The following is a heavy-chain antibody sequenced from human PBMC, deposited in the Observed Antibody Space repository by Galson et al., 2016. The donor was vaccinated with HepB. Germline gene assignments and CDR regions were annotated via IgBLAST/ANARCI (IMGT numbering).Heavy chain of an antibody. CDR3: ARGQGTFDL. CDR2: INHSGIT. V-gene: IGHV4-34*01. D-gene: IGHD3-10*01. J-gene: IGHJ3*01. CDR1: GGSLYGFF. Sequence: SETLSLTCGVSGGSLYGFFWRWIRQTPGTGLQWIGEINHSGITNYNPSLKSRVTMSVLTSNNQFSLNLTSVTAADTAVYFCARGQGTFDLWGQGTVVAVSS.